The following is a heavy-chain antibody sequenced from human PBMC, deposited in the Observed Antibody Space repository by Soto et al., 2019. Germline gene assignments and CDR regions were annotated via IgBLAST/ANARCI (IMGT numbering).Heavy chain of an antibody. CDR1: GGSISSYY. Sequence: SETLSLTCTVSGGSISSYYWSWIRQPPGKGLEWIGYIYYSGSTNYNPSLKSRVTISVDTSKNQFSLKLSSVTAADTAVYYCARIRGRRDIVATSLHFDYWGQGTLVTVSS. J-gene: IGHJ4*02. V-gene: IGHV4-59*01. CDR3: ARIRGRRDIVATSLHFDY. CDR2: IYYSGST. D-gene: IGHD5-12*01.